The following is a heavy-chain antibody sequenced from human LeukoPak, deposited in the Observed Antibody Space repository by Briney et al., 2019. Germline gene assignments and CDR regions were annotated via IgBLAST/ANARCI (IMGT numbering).Heavy chain of an antibody. CDR1: GFPFSSYA. CDR3: ARDGEKQWLGPFDY. Sequence: GSLRLSFAASGFPFSSYAMHWVRQAPGKGLEWVAVISYDGSNKYYADSVKGRFTISRDNSKNTLYLQMNSLRAEDTAVYYCARDGEKQWLGPFDYWGQGTLVTVSS. D-gene: IGHD6-19*01. J-gene: IGHJ4*02. V-gene: IGHV3-30*04. CDR2: ISYDGSNK.